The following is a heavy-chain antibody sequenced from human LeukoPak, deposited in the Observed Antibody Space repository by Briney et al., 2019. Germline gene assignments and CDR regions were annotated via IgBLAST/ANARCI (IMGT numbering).Heavy chain of an antibody. CDR3: ASKYCSGGSCYSRIGDAFDI. Sequence: ASVKVSCKASGYTFTNFDINWVRQAPGQGLEWMGWINPNSGGTNYAQKFQGRVTMTRDTSISTAYMELSRLRSDDTAVYYCASKYCSGGSCYSRIGDAFDIWGQGTMVTVSS. D-gene: IGHD2-15*01. J-gene: IGHJ3*02. V-gene: IGHV1-2*02. CDR1: GYTFTNFD. CDR2: INPNSGGT.